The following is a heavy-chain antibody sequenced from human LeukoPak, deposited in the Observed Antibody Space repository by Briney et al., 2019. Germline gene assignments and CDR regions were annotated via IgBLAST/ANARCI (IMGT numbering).Heavy chain of an antibody. CDR1: GFTFSRNW. D-gene: IGHD3-22*01. V-gene: IGHV3-74*01. CDR2: INSDGSST. CDR3: VRTYSSGYSFDS. J-gene: IGHJ4*02. Sequence: GGSLRLSCAASGFTFSRNWMHWVRQAPGKGLVWVSRINSDGSSTSYADSVKGRFTISRDNARRSLYLQMNSLRAEDTAVYYCVRTYSSGYSFDSWGQGTLVTVSS.